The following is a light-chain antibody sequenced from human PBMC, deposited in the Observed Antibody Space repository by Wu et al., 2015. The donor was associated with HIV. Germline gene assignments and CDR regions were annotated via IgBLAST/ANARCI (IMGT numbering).Light chain of an antibody. V-gene: IGKV3-11*01. CDR3: QQRSSWPLT. CDR1: QSLNSD. J-gene: IGKJ5*01. CDR2: DAS. Sequence: IVLTQSPATLSLSPGERATLSCRASQSLNSDLAWYQRRPGQAPRLLIFDASNRATGIPVRFSGSGSGTDFTLTINSLEPEDFAVYFCQQRSSWPLTFGQGTRLEIK.